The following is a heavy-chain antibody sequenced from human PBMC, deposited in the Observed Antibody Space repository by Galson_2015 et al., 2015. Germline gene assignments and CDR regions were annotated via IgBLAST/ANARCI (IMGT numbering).Heavy chain of an antibody. J-gene: IGHJ4*02. CDR2: ISGNNGNT. CDR1: GYTFTSYG. CDR3: ARDYYDSSGYYRRYYFDC. Sequence: SVKVSCKASGYTFTSYGISWVRQAPGQGLEWMGWISGNNGNTNYAQKLQGRVTMTTDTSTSTAYMELRSLRSDDTAVYYCARDYYDSSGYYRRYYFDCWGQGTLVTVSS. V-gene: IGHV1-18*01. D-gene: IGHD3-22*01.